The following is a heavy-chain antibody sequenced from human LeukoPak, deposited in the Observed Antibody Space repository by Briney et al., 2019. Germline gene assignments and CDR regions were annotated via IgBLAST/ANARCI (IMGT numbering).Heavy chain of an antibody. Sequence: SETLSLTCAVSGYSISSGFYWGLIRQPPGKGLGWIGSIYHSGSTYYNPSLKSRVTISVDTSKNQFSLKLSSVTAADTAVYYCARHGKDIVVAYFDYWGQGTLVTVSS. D-gene: IGHD2-2*01. J-gene: IGHJ4*02. CDR1: GYSISSGFY. CDR2: IYHSGST. CDR3: ARHGKDIVVAYFDY. V-gene: IGHV4-38-2*01.